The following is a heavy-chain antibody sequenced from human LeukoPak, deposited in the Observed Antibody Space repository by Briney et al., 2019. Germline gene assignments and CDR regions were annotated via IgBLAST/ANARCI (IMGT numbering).Heavy chain of an antibody. V-gene: IGHV4-59*05. CDR2: MSYSGDT. D-gene: IGHD3-3*01. CDR1: GGSINYYY. Sequence: KPSETLSLTCTVSGGSINYYYWMWIRQPPGKGLEWIGSMSYSGDTYYTPSLQSRVTISVDTSKNQFSLKLSSVTAADTAVYYCGRSGYYFRSGVDVWGQGTTVTVSS. J-gene: IGHJ6*02. CDR3: GRSGYYFRSGVDV.